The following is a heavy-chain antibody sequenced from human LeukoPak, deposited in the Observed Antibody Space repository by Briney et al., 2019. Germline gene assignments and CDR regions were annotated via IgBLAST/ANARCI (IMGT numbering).Heavy chain of an antibody. CDR2: ISYDGSNK. V-gene: IGHV3-30*03. CDR3: ARDIAAAEDY. Sequence: HPGRSLRLSCAASGSTFSSYGMHWVRQAPGKGLEWVAVISYDGSNKYYADSVKGRFTISRDNSKNTLYLQMNSLRAEDTAVYYCARDIAAAEDYWGQGTLVTVSS. D-gene: IGHD6-13*01. J-gene: IGHJ4*02. CDR1: GSTFSSYG.